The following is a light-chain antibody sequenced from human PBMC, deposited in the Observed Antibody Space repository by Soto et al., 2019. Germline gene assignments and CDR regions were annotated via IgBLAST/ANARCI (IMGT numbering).Light chain of an antibody. CDR2: AAF. Sequence: DIQTIQSPSALSASVVDRVTINCRESQSIDRDLNWYQQKTGKAPNLLIYAAFTLESGVPSRFSGSGSGTDFTLTISSLQLEDFATYYCQQDYSTPLAFGGGTKV. J-gene: IGKJ4*01. V-gene: IGKV1-39*01. CDR1: QSIDRD. CDR3: QQDYSTPLA.